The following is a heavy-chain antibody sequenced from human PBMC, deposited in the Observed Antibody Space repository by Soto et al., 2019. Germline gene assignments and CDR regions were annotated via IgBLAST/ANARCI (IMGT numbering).Heavy chain of an antibody. V-gene: IGHV5-51*01. J-gene: IGHJ6*02. CDR1: GYTYSNHW. CDR2: IFPRDSDT. D-gene: IGHD1-26*01. Sequence: GESLKISCQGSGYTYSNHWINWVRLVPGKGLEWMGIIFPRDSDTRYSPSLQGQVIISVDKSTNTAYLQWTRLTASDTAIYYCAKSIEGGPMDVWGQGTTVTVSS. CDR3: AKSIEGGPMDV.